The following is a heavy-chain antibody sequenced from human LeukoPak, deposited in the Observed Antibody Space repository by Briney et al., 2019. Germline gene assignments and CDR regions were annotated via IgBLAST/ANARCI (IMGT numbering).Heavy chain of an antibody. D-gene: IGHD5-12*01. V-gene: IGHV3-21*01. Sequence: GGSLRLSCAASGFTFSSYSMNWVRQAPGKGLEWVPSISSSSSYIYYADSVKGRFTISRDNAKNSLYLQMNSLRAEDTAVYYCARDTFSGYANDAFDIWGQGTMVTVSS. CDR3: ARDTFSGYANDAFDI. CDR2: ISSSSSYI. CDR1: GFTFSSYS. J-gene: IGHJ3*02.